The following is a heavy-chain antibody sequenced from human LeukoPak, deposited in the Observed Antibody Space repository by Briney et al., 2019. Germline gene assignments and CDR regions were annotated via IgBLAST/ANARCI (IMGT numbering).Heavy chain of an antibody. CDR2: FDPEDGAT. Sequence: ASVKVSCKVSGYTLTELSMHWVRQAPGKGLEWMGGFDPEDGATMYAQKVQGRVTMTTDTSTSTAYMELRSLRSDDTAVYYCARAPGVGYGYDYWGQGTLVTVSS. V-gene: IGHV1-24*01. J-gene: IGHJ4*02. CDR3: ARAPGVGYGYDY. CDR1: GYTLTELS. D-gene: IGHD5-18*01.